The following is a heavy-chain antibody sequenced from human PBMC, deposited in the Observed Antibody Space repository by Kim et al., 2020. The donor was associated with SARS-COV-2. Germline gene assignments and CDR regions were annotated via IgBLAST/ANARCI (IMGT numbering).Heavy chain of an antibody. CDR1: GFTVSSNY. Sequence: GGSLRLSCAASGFTVSSNYMTWVRQAPGKGLEWVSVIYSGGSTYYADSVKGRFTISRDNSKKKLYLQMNSLRAEDTALYYCARVTVTTGGTDFDYWGQGTLVTVSS. V-gene: IGHV3-53*01. J-gene: IGHJ4*02. CDR3: ARVTVTTGGTDFDY. CDR2: IYSGGST. D-gene: IGHD4-17*01.